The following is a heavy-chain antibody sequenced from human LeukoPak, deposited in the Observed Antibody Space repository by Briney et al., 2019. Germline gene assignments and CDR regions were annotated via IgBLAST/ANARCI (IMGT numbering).Heavy chain of an antibody. Sequence: SETLSLTCTVSGGSISSYYWSWIRQPPGKGLEWIGYIYYSGGINYNPSLKSRVTISVDTSKNQFSLKLSSVTAADTAVYYCARVSYNWFDPWGQGTLVTVSS. CDR1: GGSISSYY. CDR2: IYYSGGI. V-gene: IGHV4-59*01. CDR3: ARVSYNWFDP. J-gene: IGHJ5*02.